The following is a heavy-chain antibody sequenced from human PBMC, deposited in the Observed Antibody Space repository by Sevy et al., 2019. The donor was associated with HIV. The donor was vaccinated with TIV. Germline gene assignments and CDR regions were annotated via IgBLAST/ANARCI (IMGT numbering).Heavy chain of an antibody. CDR2: INPNSGGT. Sequence: ASVKVSCKASGYTFTGYYMHWVRQAPGQGLEWMGWINPNSGGTNYAQKFQGRVTMTRDTSISPAYMELSRLRSDETAVYYCARLDILRYFDWLLGDYYGMDVWGQGTTVTVSS. J-gene: IGHJ6*02. V-gene: IGHV1-2*02. CDR1: GYTFTGYY. D-gene: IGHD3-9*01. CDR3: ARLDILRYFDWLLGDYYGMDV.